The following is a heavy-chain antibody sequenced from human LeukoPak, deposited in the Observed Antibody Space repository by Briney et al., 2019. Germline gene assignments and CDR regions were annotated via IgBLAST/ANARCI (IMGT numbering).Heavy chain of an antibody. CDR1: GSSISSSSDY. CDR3: AICRKFYSYGSGYCNYFDY. CDR2: IYYSGRT. D-gene: IGHD3-22*01. J-gene: IGHJ4*02. Sequence: SETLSLTRSLSGSSISSSSDYEGWIRQPPGKGLEWIGCIYYSGRTSYNLSFKHRVTMSVDTSKNHFSLQLSSVTAVDAAVYYCAICRKFYSYGSGYCNYFDYWGQGTLVTVSS. V-gene: IGHV4-39*01.